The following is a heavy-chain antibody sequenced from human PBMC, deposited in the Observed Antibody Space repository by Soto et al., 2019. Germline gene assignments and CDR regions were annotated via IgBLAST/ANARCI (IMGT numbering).Heavy chain of an antibody. Sequence: PSETLSLTCTVSGGSVSTYFWSLIRQPPGKGLEWIGYIYYSGSTNYNPSLKSRVTISVDTSKNQFSLKVSSVTAADTAVYYCARDPGYKADAFDICGQGPMVTV. CDR3: ARDPGYKADAFDI. J-gene: IGHJ3*02. CDR1: GGSVSTYF. CDR2: IYYSGST. V-gene: IGHV4-59*02. D-gene: IGHD5-18*01.